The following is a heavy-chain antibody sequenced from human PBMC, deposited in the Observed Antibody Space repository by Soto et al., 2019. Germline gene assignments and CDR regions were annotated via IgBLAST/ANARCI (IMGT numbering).Heavy chain of an antibody. J-gene: IGHJ4*02. V-gene: IGHV3-30*18. CDR3: AKDKKSYYDFWSGYYFDY. CDR2: ISYDGSNK. D-gene: IGHD3-3*01. Sequence: QVQLVESGGGVVQPGRSLRLSCAASGFTFSSYGMHWVRQAPGKGLEWVAVISYDGSNKYYADSVKGRFTISRDNSKNTLYLQMNSLRAEDTAVYYCAKDKKSYYDFWSGYYFDYWGQGTLVTVSS. CDR1: GFTFSSYG.